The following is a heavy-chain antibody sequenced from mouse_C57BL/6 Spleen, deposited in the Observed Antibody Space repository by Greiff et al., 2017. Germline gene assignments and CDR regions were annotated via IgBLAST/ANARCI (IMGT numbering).Heavy chain of an antibody. CDR1: GYTFTDYE. V-gene: IGHV1-15*01. CDR2: IDPETGGT. J-gene: IGHJ1*03. Sequence: VKLMESGAELVRPGASVTLSCKASGYTFTDYEMHWVKQTPVHGLEWIGAIDPETGGTAYNQKFKGKAILTADKSSSTAYMELRSLTSEDSAVYYCTRFWDWYFDVWGTGTTVTVSS. D-gene: IGHD4-1*01. CDR3: TRFWDWYFDV.